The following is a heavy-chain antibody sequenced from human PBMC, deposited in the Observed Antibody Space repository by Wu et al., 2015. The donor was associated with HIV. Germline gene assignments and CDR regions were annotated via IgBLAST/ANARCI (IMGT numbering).Heavy chain of an antibody. D-gene: IGHD2-15*01. CDR3: ARESCSGGSCYSDYYSYGMDV. Sequence: QVQLVQSGAEVKKPGSSVKVSCKASGGTFSNYAITWVRQAPGQGLEWMGRIIPIFGTANNAQKFQGRVTISADESTSTAYMELSSLRSEDTAVYYCARESCSGGSCYSDYYSYGMDVWGQG. V-gene: IGHV1-69*13. CDR2: IIPIFGTA. J-gene: IGHJ6*02. CDR1: GGTFSNYA.